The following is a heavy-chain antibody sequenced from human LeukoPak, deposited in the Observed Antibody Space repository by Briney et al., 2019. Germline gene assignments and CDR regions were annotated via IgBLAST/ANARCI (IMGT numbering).Heavy chain of an antibody. CDR1: RVSVSSGDYY. V-gene: IGHV4-31*03. CDR3: ARYYYDSSGYYSPT. J-gene: IGHJ5*02. D-gene: IGHD3-22*01. CDR2: IYYSGST. Sequence: PSETLSLTCTVSRVSVSSGDYYWTWIRQHPGKGLEWIGYIYYSGSTYYNPSLKSRVTISVDTSKNQFSLKLSSVTAADTAVYYCARYYYDSSGYYSPTWGQGTLVTVSS.